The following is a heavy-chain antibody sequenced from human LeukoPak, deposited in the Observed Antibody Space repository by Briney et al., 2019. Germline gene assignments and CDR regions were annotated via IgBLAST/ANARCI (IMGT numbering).Heavy chain of an antibody. CDR1: GGSFSSTSYH. Sequence: PSETLSLTCTVSGGSFSSTSYHWAWIRQPPGKGLEWLATIYYSGSTQYNPSLKSRVAISLDTSKNQFSLNLTSVTAADTAVYSCARHCRYGVYHYWFDPWGQGTLVTVSS. CDR2: IYYSGST. J-gene: IGHJ5*02. CDR3: ARHCRYGVYHYWFDP. V-gene: IGHV4-39*01. D-gene: IGHD5/OR15-5a*01.